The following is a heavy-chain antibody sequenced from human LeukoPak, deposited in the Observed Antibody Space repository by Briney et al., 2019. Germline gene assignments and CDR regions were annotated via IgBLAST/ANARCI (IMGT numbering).Heavy chain of an antibody. J-gene: IGHJ3*02. CDR1: GASIRTYF. D-gene: IGHD3-10*01. CDR2: IYYSGST. V-gene: IGHV4-59*01. Sequence: SETLSLTCTVSGASIRTYFWSWIRQPPGKGLEWIGYIYYSGSTNYNPSLKSRVTISVDTSKNQFSLKLSSVTAADTAVYYCARAYYYGSGSYAFDIWGQGTMVTVSS. CDR3: ARAYYYGSGSYAFDI.